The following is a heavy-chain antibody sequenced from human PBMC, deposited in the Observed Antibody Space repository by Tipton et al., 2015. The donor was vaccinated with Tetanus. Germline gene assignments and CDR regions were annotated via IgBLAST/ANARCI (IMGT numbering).Heavy chain of an antibody. CDR1: GGSFSDYY. D-gene: IGHD1-26*01. V-gene: IGHV4-34*01. CDR3: ARWEVGATKEHY. J-gene: IGHJ4*02. Sequence: TLSLTCAVYGGSFSDYYWNWIRQPPGKGLEWIGEINHSGSTNYNPSLKSRVTMSIDTSKNHFSLRLSSVTAVDTAVYYCARWEVGATKEHYWGQGALVTVSS. CDR2: INHSGST.